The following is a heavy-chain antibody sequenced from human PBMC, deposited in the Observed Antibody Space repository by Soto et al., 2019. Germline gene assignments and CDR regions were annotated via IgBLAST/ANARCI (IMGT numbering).Heavy chain of an antibody. D-gene: IGHD1-1*01. CDR2: IYYSGST. CDR3: ARRSWKDAFDI. Sequence: TLSLTCTVSGGSISSSSYYWGWIRQPPGKGLEWIGSIYYSGSTYYNPSLKSRVTISVDTSKNQFSLKLSSVTAADTAVYYCARRSWKDAFDIWGQGTMVTVSS. J-gene: IGHJ3*02. CDR1: GGSISSSSYY. V-gene: IGHV4-39*01.